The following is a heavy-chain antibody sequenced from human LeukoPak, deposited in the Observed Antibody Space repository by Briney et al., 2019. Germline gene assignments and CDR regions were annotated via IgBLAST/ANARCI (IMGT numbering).Heavy chain of an antibody. Sequence: ASVKVSCKASGGTFSSYAISWVRQAPGQGLEWMGGIIPIFGTANYAQKFQGRVAITADESTSTAYMELSRLRSDDTAVYYCASGGSYSFSGVDYFDYWGQGTLVTVSS. CDR2: IIPIFGTA. CDR1: GGTFSSYA. J-gene: IGHJ4*02. CDR3: ASGGSYSFSGVDYFDY. D-gene: IGHD1-26*01. V-gene: IGHV1-69*13.